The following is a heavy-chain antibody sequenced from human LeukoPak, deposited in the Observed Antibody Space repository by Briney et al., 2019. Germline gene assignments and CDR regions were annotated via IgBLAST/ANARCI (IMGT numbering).Heavy chain of an antibody. J-gene: IGHJ4*02. V-gene: IGHV1-2*06. CDR1: GYTFTGYY. Sequence: ASVKVSCKASGYTFTGYYMQWVRQAPGQGLEWMGRINPNSGGTNYAQKFQGRVTMTRDTSISTAYMGLSRLRSDDTAVYYCARSAGNSSAVGMDFDYWGQGTLVTVSS. D-gene: IGHD6-25*01. CDR3: ARSAGNSSAVGMDFDY. CDR2: INPNSGGT.